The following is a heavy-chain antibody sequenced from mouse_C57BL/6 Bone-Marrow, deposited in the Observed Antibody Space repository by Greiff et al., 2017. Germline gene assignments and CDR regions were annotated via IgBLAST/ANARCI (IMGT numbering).Heavy chain of an antibody. J-gene: IGHJ1*03. CDR2: IDPANGST. CDR1: GFNIKNTY. Sequence: VQLQQSVAELVRPGASVKLSCTASGFNIKNTYMHWVKQRPEQGLEWIGRIDPANGSTKYAPKFQGKATITADTAAKAAYLQLSSLTAEDTAIYYCALSTKVDWYFEVWGTGTTVTVSS. V-gene: IGHV14-3*01. D-gene: IGHD1-1*01. CDR3: ALSTKVDWYFEV.